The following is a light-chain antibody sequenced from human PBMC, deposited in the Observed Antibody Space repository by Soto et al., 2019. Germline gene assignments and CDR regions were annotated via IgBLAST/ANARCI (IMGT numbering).Light chain of an antibody. CDR1: SSDVDAYNF. V-gene: IGLV2-14*01. CDR3: GSYTTSSNYV. CDR2: DVS. J-gene: IGLJ1*01. Sequence: QSALTQPASVSGSPGQSITISCTGTSSDVDAYNFVSWYQQHPGKAPKLIIYDVSNRPSGVSNRFSGSKSGNTASLTISGLRAEDEADYYCGSYTTSSNYVYGSGTKVTVL.